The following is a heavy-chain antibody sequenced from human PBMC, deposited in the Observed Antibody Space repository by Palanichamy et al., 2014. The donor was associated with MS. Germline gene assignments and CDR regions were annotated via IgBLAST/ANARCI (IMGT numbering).Heavy chain of an antibody. J-gene: IGHJ4*02. CDR2: ISSSSTYI. D-gene: IGHD2-8*01. CDR3: ARGSMGQFDY. Sequence: EVQLVESGGGLVKPGGSLRLSCAASGFTFSSYSMNWVRQAPGEGLEWVSSISSSSTYIYHADSVRDRFTISRDNAKNSLYLQMNSLSAEDTAVYYCARGSMGQFDYWGQGTLVTVSS. V-gene: IGHV3-21*01. CDR1: GFTFSSYS.